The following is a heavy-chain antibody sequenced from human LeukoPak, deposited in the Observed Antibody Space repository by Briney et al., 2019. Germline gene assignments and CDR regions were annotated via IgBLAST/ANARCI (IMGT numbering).Heavy chain of an antibody. CDR1: GGSISSGGYY. CDR3: AGGISLAAAGFDY. CDR2: ISGSGTTI. D-gene: IGHD6-13*01. V-gene: IGHV3-11*04. J-gene: IGHJ4*02. Sequence: LSLTCTVSGGSISSGGYYMSWIRLAPGKGLEWVSYISGSGTTIKYADSVKGRLTISRDNAKNSLYLQINSLRDEDTAVYYCAGGISLAAAGFDYWGQGTLVTVSS.